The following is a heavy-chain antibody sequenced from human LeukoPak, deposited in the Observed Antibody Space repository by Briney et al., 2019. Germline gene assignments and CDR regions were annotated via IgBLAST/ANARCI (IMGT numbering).Heavy chain of an antibody. D-gene: IGHD1-26*01. CDR3: VGGSLFDAFDI. J-gene: IGHJ3*02. Sequence: TSETLSLTCTVSGGSVSSGGYYWSWIRQPPGKGLEWIGYIYYTGSTNYNPSLKSRVTISVDTSKNQFSLKLSSVTAADTAVYYCVGGSLFDAFDIWGQGTMVTVSS. V-gene: IGHV4-61*08. CDR2: IYYTGST. CDR1: GGSVSSGGYY.